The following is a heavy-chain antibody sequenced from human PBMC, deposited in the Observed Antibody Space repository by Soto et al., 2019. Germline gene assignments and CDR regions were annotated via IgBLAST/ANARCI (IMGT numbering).Heavy chain of an antibody. V-gene: IGHV4-34*01. CDR1: GGSFSGYY. CDR3: ARGPREEVTATIYYYYGMDV. D-gene: IGHD2-21*02. J-gene: IGHJ6*02. CDR2: INHSGST. Sequence: SETLSLTCAVYGGSFSGYYWSWIRQPPGKXLEWIGEINHSGSTNYNPSLKSRVTISVDTSKNQFSLKLSSVTAADTAVYYCARGPREEVTATIYYYYGMDVWGQGTTVTVSS.